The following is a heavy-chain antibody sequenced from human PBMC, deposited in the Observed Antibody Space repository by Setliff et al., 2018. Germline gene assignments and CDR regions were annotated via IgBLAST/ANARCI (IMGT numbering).Heavy chain of an antibody. J-gene: IGHJ3*01. Sequence: GASVKVSCKASGDTFSSHVITWVRQAPGQGFEWMGGIIPLLGIPNYAQKFQGRVTINADKSTNTVYMEVSSLRSEDTAVYYCARVRYRGDRAQKGGPRHAFDVWGQGTMVTVSS. V-gene: IGHV1-69*10. CDR1: GDTFSSHV. CDR3: ARVRYRGDRAQKGGPRHAFDV. CDR2: IIPLLGIP. D-gene: IGHD2-2*01.